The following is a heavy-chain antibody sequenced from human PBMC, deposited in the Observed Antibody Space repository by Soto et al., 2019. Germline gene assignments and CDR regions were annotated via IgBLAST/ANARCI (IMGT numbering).Heavy chain of an antibody. J-gene: IGHJ3*02. Sequence: PSETLSLTCTVCGGSISSYYWSWIRQPPWKGLEWIGYIYYSGSTNYNPSLKSRVTISVDTSKNQFSLKLSSVTAADTAVYYCGRGTPGPDVDIVGTITPSGAFDICGQLTMLAV. CDR1: GGSISSYY. CDR2: IYYSGST. D-gene: IGHD5-12*01. V-gene: IGHV4-59*01. CDR3: GRGTPGPDVDIVGTITPSGAFDI.